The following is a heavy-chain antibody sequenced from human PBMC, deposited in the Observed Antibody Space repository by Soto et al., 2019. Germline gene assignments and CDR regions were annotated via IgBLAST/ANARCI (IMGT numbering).Heavy chain of an antibody. Sequence: GAVRISCAASGVTCSRYARSWVPQALGKGLEWVSALSGIGGSTYYADAVKGRCTVSRDSSTTTLSQRMNSLRLEDAAVYYWAKVGPNTTIVVVPHTYYYGMDVWGQGTTVTVSS. D-gene: IGHD3-22*01. CDR1: GVTCSRYA. CDR3: AKVGPNTTIVVVPHTYYYGMDV. V-gene: IGHV3-23*01. J-gene: IGHJ6*02. CDR2: LSGIGGST.